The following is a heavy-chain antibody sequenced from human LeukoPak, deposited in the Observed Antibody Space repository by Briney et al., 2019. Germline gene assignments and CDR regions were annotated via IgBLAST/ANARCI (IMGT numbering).Heavy chain of an antibody. V-gene: IGHV4-34*01. CDR1: GGSFSGYY. CDR2: INHSGST. J-gene: IGHJ6*03. Sequence: SETLSLTCAVYGGSFSGYYWSWIRQPPGKGLEWIGEINHSGSTNYNPSLKSRVTISVDTSKNQFSLNLSSVTAADTAVYFCSRPYYYYMDVWGKGTTVTVSS. CDR3: SRPYYYYMDV.